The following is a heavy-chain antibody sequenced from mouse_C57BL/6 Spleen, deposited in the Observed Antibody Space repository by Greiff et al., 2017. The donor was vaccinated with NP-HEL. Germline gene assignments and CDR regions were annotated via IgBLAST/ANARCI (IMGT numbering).Heavy chain of an antibody. CDR3: ARAPTVVDRFAY. CDR2: IYPGSGNT. CDR1: GYTFTDYY. D-gene: IGHD1-1*01. J-gene: IGHJ3*01. V-gene: IGHV1-76*01. Sequence: QVQLKQSGAELVRPGASVKLSCKASGYTFTDYYINWVKQRPGQGLEWIARIYPGSGNTYYNEKFKGKATLTAEKSSSTAYMQLSSLTSEDSAVYFCARAPTVVDRFAYWGQGTLVTVSA.